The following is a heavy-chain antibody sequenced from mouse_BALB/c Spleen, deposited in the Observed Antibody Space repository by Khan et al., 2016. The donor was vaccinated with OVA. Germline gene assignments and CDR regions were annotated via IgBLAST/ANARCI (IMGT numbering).Heavy chain of an antibody. D-gene: IGHD2-4*01. CDR2: IWSDGST. V-gene: IGHV2-6-1*01. CDR3: ARQPYYHYNIWDY. J-gene: IGHJ4*01. Sequence: QVQLKESGPGLVAPSQSLSITCTISGFSLTNYGVHWARQPPGKGLEWLVVIWSDGSTTYNSALKSRLSISKDNSESQVFLHMNSLQPDDTAMYFCARQPYYHYNIWDYWGKGTSVTVSS. CDR1: GFSLTNYG.